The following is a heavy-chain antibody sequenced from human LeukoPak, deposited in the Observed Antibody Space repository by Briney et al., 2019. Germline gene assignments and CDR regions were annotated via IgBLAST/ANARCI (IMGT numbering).Heavy chain of an antibody. CDR1: GYTFTGYY. V-gene: IGHV1-2*02. D-gene: IGHD6-13*01. CDR2: INPNSGGT. Sequence: GASVKVSCKASGYTFTGYYMHWVRQAPGQGLEWMGWINPNSGGTNYAQKFQGRVTMTRDTSISTAYMELSRLRSDDTAVYYCAREGIAAADTNWSDPWGQGTLVTVSS. CDR3: AREGIAAADTNWSDP. J-gene: IGHJ5*02.